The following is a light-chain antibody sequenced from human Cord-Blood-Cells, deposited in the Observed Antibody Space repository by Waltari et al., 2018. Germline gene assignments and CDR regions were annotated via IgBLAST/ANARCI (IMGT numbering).Light chain of an antibody. CDR1: RSDVGSYNL. J-gene: IGLJ1*01. CDR3: CSYAGSSTSYV. Sequence: QSALTQPASVSGSPGQSITISCTGTRSDVGSYNLVSWYQQHPGKAPKLMIYEGRKRPAGVSNRFSGSKSGNTASLTISGLQAEDEADYYCCSYAGSSTSYVFGTGTKVTVL. CDR2: EGR. V-gene: IGLV2-23*01.